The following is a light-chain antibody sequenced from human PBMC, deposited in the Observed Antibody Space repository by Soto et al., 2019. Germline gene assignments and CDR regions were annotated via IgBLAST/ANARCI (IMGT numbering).Light chain of an antibody. Sequence: DLQMTQSPSPLSASVGDRVTITFRASQSISSYLNWYQQKPGKAPKLLIYAASSLQSGVPSRFSGSGSGTDFTLTISSLQPEDFATYYCQQSYSTPLTFGGGTKVDIK. CDR2: AAS. J-gene: IGKJ4*01. CDR1: QSISSY. CDR3: QQSYSTPLT. V-gene: IGKV1-39*01.